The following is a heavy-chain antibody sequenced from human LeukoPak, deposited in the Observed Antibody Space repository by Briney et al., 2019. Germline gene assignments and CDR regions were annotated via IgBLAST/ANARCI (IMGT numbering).Heavy chain of an antibody. V-gene: IGHV4-59*08. CDR3: ARHRGYSYGYGMDV. Sequence: SETLSLTCTVSGGSISSYYWSWIRQPQGKGLEWIGYIYYSGSTNYNPSLKSRVTISVDTSMNQFSLKLSSVTAADTAVYYCARHRGYSYGYGMDVWGQGTTVTVSS. D-gene: IGHD5-18*01. J-gene: IGHJ6*02. CDR1: GGSISSYY. CDR2: IYYSGST.